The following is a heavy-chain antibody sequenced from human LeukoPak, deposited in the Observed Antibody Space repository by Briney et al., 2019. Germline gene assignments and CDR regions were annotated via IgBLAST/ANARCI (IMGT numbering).Heavy chain of an antibody. CDR3: ARYGDPDAFDI. J-gene: IGHJ3*02. V-gene: IGHV4-34*01. D-gene: IGHD4-17*01. Sequence: PSETLSLTCAVYGGSFSGYYWSWIRQPPGKGLEWIGEINHSGSTNYNPSLKSRVTISVDTSKNQFSLKLSSVTAADTAVYYCARYGDPDAFDIWGQGTMVTVSS. CDR2: INHSGST. CDR1: GGSFSGYY.